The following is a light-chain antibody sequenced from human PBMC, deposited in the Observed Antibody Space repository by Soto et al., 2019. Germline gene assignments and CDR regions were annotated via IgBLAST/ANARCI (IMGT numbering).Light chain of an antibody. V-gene: IGLV2-14*01. CDR2: EVS. J-gene: IGLJ3*02. CDR3: SSYTNRNTWV. CDR1: SSDVGGYNY. Sequence: QSVLTQPASVSGSPGQSITISCTGTSSDVGGYNYVSWYQQHPGKAPKLMIHEVSNRPSGVSNRFSGSKSGSTASLTISGLQAEDVADYYCSSYTNRNTWVFGGGTKLTVL.